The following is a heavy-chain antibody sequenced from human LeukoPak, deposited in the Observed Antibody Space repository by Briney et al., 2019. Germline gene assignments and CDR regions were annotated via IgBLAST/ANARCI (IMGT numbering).Heavy chain of an antibody. CDR1: GGFISSGGYY. J-gene: IGHJ4*02. Sequence: SQTLSLTCTVSGGFISSGGYYWSWIRQHPGKGLEWIGYIYYSGSTYYNPSLKSRVTISLDTSENQFSLKLSSVTAADTAVYYCATTYYDSSGYFIRDYWGQGTLVTVSS. D-gene: IGHD3-22*01. CDR3: ATTYYDSSGYFIRDY. V-gene: IGHV4-31*03. CDR2: IYYSGST.